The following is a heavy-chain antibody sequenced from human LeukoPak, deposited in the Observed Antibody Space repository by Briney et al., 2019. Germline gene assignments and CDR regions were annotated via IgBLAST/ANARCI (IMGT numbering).Heavy chain of an antibody. Sequence: ASGGTFSSYAISWVRQAPGKGLEWVANIKQDGSEKYYVDSVKGRFTISRDNAKNSLYLQMNSLRAEDTAVYYCARLREIPVFGVVTKSTSYFDYWGQGTLVTVSS. V-gene: IGHV3-7*01. CDR3: ARLREIPVFGVVTKSTSYFDY. CDR2: IKQDGSEK. J-gene: IGHJ4*02. CDR1: GGTFSSYA. D-gene: IGHD3-3*01.